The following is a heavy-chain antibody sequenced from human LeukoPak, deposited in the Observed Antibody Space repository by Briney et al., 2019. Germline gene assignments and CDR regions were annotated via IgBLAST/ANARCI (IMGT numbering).Heavy chain of an antibody. CDR2: ISSNGGST. J-gene: IGHJ6*03. V-gene: IGHV3-64*01. D-gene: IGHD4-17*01. CDR1: GFTFSSYA. CDR3: ARVFGDYGHYYYYYYMDV. Sequence: GGSLRLSCAASGFTFSSYAMHWVRQAPGKGLEYISAISSNGGSTYYANSVKGRFTISRDNSKNTLYLQMGSLRAEDMAVYYCARVFGDYGHYYYYYYMDVWGKGTTVTISS.